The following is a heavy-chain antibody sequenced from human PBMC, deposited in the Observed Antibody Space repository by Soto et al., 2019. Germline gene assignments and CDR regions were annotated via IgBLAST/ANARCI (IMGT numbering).Heavy chain of an antibody. D-gene: IGHD6-19*01. V-gene: IGHV3-15*01. Sequence: GGSLRLSCAASGFTFSNAWMSWVRQAPGKGLEWVGRIKSKTDGGTTDYAAPVKGRFTISRDDSKNTLYLQMNSLKTEDTAVYYCTSSSIAVADAFDIWGQGTMVTVSS. CDR2: IKSKTDGGTT. CDR1: GFTFSNAW. J-gene: IGHJ3*02. CDR3: TSSSIAVADAFDI.